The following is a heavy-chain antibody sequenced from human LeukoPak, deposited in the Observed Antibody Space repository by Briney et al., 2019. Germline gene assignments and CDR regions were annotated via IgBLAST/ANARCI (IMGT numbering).Heavy chain of an antibody. V-gene: IGHV1-2*02. CDR2: INPNSGGT. J-gene: IGHJ6*03. Sequence: ASVKVSCKASGYTFTGYYMHWVRQAPGQGLEWMGWINPNSGGTNYAQKFQGRVTMTRDTSISTAYMELSRLRSDDTAVYYCARAARYCSSTSCAASRAYYYYMDVWGKGTTVTVSS. CDR1: GYTFTGYY. CDR3: ARAARYCSSTSCAASRAYYYYMDV. D-gene: IGHD2-2*01.